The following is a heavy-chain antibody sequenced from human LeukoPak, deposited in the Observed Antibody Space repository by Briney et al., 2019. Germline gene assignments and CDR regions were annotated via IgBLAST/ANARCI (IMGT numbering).Heavy chain of an antibody. J-gene: IGHJ5*02. V-gene: IGHV4-34*01. CDR2: INHSGST. CDR1: GGFFSGYY. CDR3: ASRWDIVVVPAGGWFDP. D-gene: IGHD2-2*01. Sequence: SETLSLTCAVYGGFFSGYYWSRIRQPPGKGLEWIEEINHSGSTNYNPSLKSRVTISVDTSKNQFSLKLSSVTAADTAVYYCASRWDIVVVPAGGWFDPWGQGTLVTVSS.